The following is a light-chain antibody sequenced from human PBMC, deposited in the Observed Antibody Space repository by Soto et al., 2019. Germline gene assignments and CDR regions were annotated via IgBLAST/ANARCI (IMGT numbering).Light chain of an antibody. J-gene: IGKJ2*01. CDR1: QSVSSN. Sequence: ETVMTQSPATLSVSPGERATLSCRASQSVSSNLAWYQQKPGQAPRLVIYGASSRATGLPARLSGSGSGTEFTLTISSLQSEDFAVYYCQQYNNWPYTFGQGTKLEIK. CDR2: GAS. V-gene: IGKV3-15*01. CDR3: QQYNNWPYT.